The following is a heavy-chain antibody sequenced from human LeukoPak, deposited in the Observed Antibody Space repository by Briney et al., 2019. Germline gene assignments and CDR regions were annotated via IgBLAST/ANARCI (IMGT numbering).Heavy chain of an antibody. CDR2: IYHSGST. D-gene: IGHD5-18*01. Sequence: PLETLSLTCTVSGGSISSYYWGWIRQPPGKGLEWIGSIYHSGSTYYNPSLKSRVTISVDTSKNQFSLKLSSVTAADTAVYYCARDVGGYRYGYRPTELYWYFDLWGRGTLVTVSS. J-gene: IGHJ2*01. CDR1: GGSISSYY. CDR3: ARDVGGYRYGYRPTELYWYFDL. V-gene: IGHV4-38-2*02.